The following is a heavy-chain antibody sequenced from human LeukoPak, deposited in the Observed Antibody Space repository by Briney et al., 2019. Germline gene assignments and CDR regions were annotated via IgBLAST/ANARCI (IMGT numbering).Heavy chain of an antibody. CDR2: INQGGSEK. CDR3: ARGAYCGSTSWPDLLNLDY. Sequence: TGGSLRLSCAASGFTFSGCWMNWVRQAPGKGLEWVANINQGGSEKYYLDSVKGRFTISRDNAQNSLYLQMNSLRDEDTAVYYCARGAYCGSTSWPDLLNLDYWGQGTVVTVSS. V-gene: IGHV3-7*03. D-gene: IGHD2-2*01. CDR1: GFTFSGCW. J-gene: IGHJ4*02.